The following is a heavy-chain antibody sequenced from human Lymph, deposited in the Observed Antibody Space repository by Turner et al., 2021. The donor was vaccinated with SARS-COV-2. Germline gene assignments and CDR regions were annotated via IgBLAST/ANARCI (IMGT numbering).Heavy chain of an antibody. D-gene: IGHD5-12*01. CDR2: ISSNGGST. CDR1: GFTFSGYA. J-gene: IGHJ4*02. Sequence: EVQLVESGGGLVQPGGSLRLSCSASGFTFSGYAMHWVRQAPGKGLEYFSAISSNGGSTYYADSVKGRFTISRDNSKNTLYLQMSSLRAEDTAVYYCVKGDRYGGYHLDYWGQGTLVTVSS. V-gene: IGHV3-64D*06. CDR3: VKGDRYGGYHLDY.